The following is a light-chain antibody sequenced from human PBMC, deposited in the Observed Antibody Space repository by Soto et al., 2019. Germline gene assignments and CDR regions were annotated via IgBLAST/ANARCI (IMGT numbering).Light chain of an antibody. V-gene: IGLV1-40*01. CDR2: GNS. CDR3: QSYDSTLSARYV. J-gene: IGLJ1*01. Sequence: VLTQPPSVSGAPGQRVTISCTGSSSNIGANYDVHWYQQRPGTAPKLLIFGNSNRPSGVPDRFSGSKSGTSASLAITGLQAEDEGDYYCQSYDSTLSARYVFGTGTKVTVL. CDR1: SSNIGANYD.